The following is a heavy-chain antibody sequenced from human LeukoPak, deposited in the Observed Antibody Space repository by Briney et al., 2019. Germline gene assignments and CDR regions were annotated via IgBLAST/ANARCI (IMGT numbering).Heavy chain of an antibody. V-gene: IGHV4-59*08. Sequence: SETLSLTCTVSDGSISGYYWSWIRQPPGKGLEWIAYIYYSGSTNYNPSLKSRVTISVDTSKNQFSLKLSSVTAADTAIYYCARTLAAGRFDYWGQGTLVTVSS. CDR3: ARTLAAGRFDY. CDR2: IYYSGST. D-gene: IGHD6-13*01. J-gene: IGHJ4*02. CDR1: DGSISGYY.